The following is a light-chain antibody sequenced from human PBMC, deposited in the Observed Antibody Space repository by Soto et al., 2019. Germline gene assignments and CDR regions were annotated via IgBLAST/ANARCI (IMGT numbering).Light chain of an antibody. CDR2: EVS. CDR3: SSYTSSITYV. Sequence: QVVLTEPASVSGSPGQSITISCTGTSSDVGGYNYVSWYHQHPGKAPKLMIYEVSNRPSGASNSFSGSKSRNTASLTISGLHAEDEADYSGSSYTSSITYVFGTG. J-gene: IGLJ1*01. V-gene: IGLV2-14*01. CDR1: SSDVGGYNY.